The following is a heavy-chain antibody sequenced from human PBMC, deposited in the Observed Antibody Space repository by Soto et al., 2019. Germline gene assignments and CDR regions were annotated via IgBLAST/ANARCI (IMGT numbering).Heavy chain of an antibody. CDR3: ARETVEFGEHNFDY. V-gene: IGHV4-59*01. CDR1: GGSISSYY. J-gene: IGHJ4*02. CDR2: IYYSGST. D-gene: IGHD3-10*01. Sequence: SETLSLTCTVSGGSISSYYWSWIRQPPGKGLEWIGYIYYSGSTNYNPSLKSRVTISVDTSKNQFSLKLSSVTAADTAVYYCARETVEFGEHNFDYWGRGTLVTVSA.